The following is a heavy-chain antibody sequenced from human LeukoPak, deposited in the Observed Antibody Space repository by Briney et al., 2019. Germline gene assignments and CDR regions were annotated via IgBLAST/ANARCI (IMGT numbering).Heavy chain of an antibody. CDR1: GYIYNEYY. CDR3: ARDGGLDV. J-gene: IGHJ6*02. V-gene: IGHV1-2*02. CDR2: INPTNGVS. Sequence: GASVKVSFKASGYIYNEYYMHWVRQAPGQGLEWMGWINPTNGVSKIPQRFQGRVTLTRDTSISTAYMEVSRLSSDDTAVYYCARDGGLDVWGQGTTVTVSS.